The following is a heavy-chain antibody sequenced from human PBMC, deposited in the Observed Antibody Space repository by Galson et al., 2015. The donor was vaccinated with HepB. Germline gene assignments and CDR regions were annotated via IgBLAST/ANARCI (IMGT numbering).Heavy chain of an antibody. V-gene: IGHV1-69*13. Sequence: SVKVSCKASGGTFSSHTISWVRQAPGQGLEWMGRIIPSFGTTNYAQNFQGRVTITADESTGTVYMELSSLRAEDTATYYCAKITGRFNDYFFWGQGTLVTVSS. CDR1: GGTFSSHT. D-gene: IGHD2/OR15-2a*01. CDR3: AKITGRFNDYFF. CDR2: IIPSFGTT. J-gene: IGHJ1*01.